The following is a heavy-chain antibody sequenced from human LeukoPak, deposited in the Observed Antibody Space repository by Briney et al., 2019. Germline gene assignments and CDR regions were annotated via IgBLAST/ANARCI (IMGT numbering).Heavy chain of an antibody. CDR2: ISSSSSYT. Sequence: KPGGSLRFTCAASGFTFSDYYMSWIRQAPGKGLEWVSYISSSSSYTNYADSVKGRFTISRDNAKNSLYLQMNSLRAEDTAVYYCARDRALRYFDWLSQGPSNYYYGMGVGGQGTTVTVSS. CDR1: GFTFSDYY. D-gene: IGHD3-9*01. CDR3: ARDRALRYFDWLSQGPSNYYYGMGV. V-gene: IGHV3-11*05. J-gene: IGHJ6*02.